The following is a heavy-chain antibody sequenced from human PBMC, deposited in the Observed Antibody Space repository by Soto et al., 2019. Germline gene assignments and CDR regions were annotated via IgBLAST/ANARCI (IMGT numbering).Heavy chain of an antibody. J-gene: IGHJ4*02. CDR3: AREAVYDFWSGYCFDY. D-gene: IGHD3-3*01. V-gene: IGHV6-1*01. Sequence: SQTLSLTCAISGDSVSSNSAAWNWIRQSPSRGLEWLGRTYYRSKWYNDYAVSVKSRITINPGTSKNQFSLQLNSVTPEDTAVYYCAREAVYDFWSGYCFDYWGQGTLVTVSS. CDR1: GDSVSSNSAA. CDR2: TYYRSKWYN.